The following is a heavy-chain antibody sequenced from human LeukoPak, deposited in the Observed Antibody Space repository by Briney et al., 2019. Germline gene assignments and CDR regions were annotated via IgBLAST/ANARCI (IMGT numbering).Heavy chain of an antibody. Sequence: ASVKVSCKASGYTFTGHYLFWVRQAPGQGLEWMGIINPSGGSTSYAQKFQGRVTMTRDTSTSTVYMELSSLRSEDTAVYYCARVGHYDILTGSYDAFDIWGQGTMVTVSS. CDR2: INPSGGST. J-gene: IGHJ3*02. CDR3: ARVGHYDILTGSYDAFDI. CDR1: GYTFTGHY. V-gene: IGHV1-46*03. D-gene: IGHD3-9*01.